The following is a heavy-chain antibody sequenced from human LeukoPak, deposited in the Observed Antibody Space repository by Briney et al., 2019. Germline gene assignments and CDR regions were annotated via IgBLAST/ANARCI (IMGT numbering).Heavy chain of an antibody. Sequence: SQTLSLTCTVSGRSISSGYYYGSWIRQHPGKGLEWIGYIYYSGSTYYNPSLKSRVSISVDTPKNQFSLKMSALTAEDTAVYYCARSPGYSYDYWGQGTLVTVSS. V-gene: IGHV4-31*03. J-gene: IGHJ4*02. CDR2: IYYSGST. D-gene: IGHD3-22*01. CDR1: GRSISSGYYY. CDR3: ARSPGYSYDY.